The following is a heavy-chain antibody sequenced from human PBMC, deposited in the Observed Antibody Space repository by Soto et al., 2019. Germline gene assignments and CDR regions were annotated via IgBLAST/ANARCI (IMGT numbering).Heavy chain of an antibody. D-gene: IGHD1-1*01. J-gene: IGHJ4*02. V-gene: IGHV1-18*01. CDR3: ARGRYGDY. Sequence: QVHLVQSGAEVKKPGASVKVSCKGSGYAFTTYGITWVRQAPGQGLEWMGWISAHNGNTNYAQKLQGRVTVTRDTSTSTAYMELRSLRCDDTAVYSCARGRYGDYWGQGALVTVSS. CDR2: ISAHNGNT. CDR1: GYAFTTYG.